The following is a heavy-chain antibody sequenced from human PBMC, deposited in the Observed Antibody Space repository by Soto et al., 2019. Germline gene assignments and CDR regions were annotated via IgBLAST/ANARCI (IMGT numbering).Heavy chain of an antibody. J-gene: IGHJ4*02. CDR1: GYTLTELS. Sequence: ASVKVSCKVSGYTLTELSMHWVRQAPGKGLEWMGGFGPEDGETIYAQKFQGRVTMTEDTSTDTAYMELSSLRSEDTAVYYCATVNWNQYYFDYWGQGTLVTVS. CDR2: FGPEDGET. V-gene: IGHV1-24*01. CDR3: ATVNWNQYYFDY. D-gene: IGHD1-20*01.